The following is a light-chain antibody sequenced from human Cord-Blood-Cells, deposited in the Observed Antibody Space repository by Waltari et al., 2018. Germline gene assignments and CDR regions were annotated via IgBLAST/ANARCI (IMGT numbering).Light chain of an antibody. V-gene: IGLV2-14*01. Sequence: QSALTQPASVSGSPGQPITISCTGTSSHVGGYTYVVWYQQHPGKAPKLMIYEVSNRPSGVSNRFSGSKSGNTASLTISGLQAEDEADYYCSSYTGSSTVVFGGGTKLTVL. CDR3: SSYTGSSTVV. CDR1: SSHVGGYTY. J-gene: IGLJ2*01. CDR2: EVS.